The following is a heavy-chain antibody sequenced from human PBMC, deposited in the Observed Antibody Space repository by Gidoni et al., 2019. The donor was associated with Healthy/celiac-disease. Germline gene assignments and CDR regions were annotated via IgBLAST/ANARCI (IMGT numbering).Heavy chain of an antibody. D-gene: IGHD3-10*01. CDR2: IFYSGRT. J-gene: IGHJ4*02. CDR1: GGSISSYY. Sequence: QVQLQESGPGLVKPSETLSLLCTVSGGSISSYYWSWIRQPPGKGLEWIGYIFYSGRTNYNPSLKSRVAMSVDTSKNQFSLKLSSVTAADTAVYYCARGFTYYYGSGSNKYYFDYWGQGTLVTVSS. CDR3: ARGFTYYYGSGSNKYYFDY. V-gene: IGHV4-59*08.